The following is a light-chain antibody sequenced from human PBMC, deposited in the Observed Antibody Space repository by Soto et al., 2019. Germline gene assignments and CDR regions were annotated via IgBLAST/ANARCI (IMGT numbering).Light chain of an antibody. Sequence: IGLKQSPGTLSLSTGDRATLSCRASQSVSSSYLAWYQQKPGQAPGLLIYGASSRATGIPDRFSGSGSGTDFTLTISRLEPEDFAVYYCQQYGSSFTFGPGTKVDI. J-gene: IGKJ3*01. CDR1: QSVSSSY. CDR3: QQYGSSFT. V-gene: IGKV3-20*01. CDR2: GAS.